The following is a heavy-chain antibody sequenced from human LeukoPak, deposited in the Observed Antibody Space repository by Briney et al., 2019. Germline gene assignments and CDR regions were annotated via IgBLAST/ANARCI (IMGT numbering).Heavy chain of an antibody. J-gene: IGHJ4*02. CDR1: GFTFSSYA. Sequence: PGGSLRLSCAASGFTFSSYAMTWVRQAPGKGLEWVSVISGSGGTTYYADSVKGRSTISRDNSESTLYLEMNSLRVEDTAVYYCAKDWGGYPQSHFDYWGQGTLVTVSS. CDR3: AKDWGGYPQSHFDY. V-gene: IGHV3-23*01. CDR2: ISGSGGTT. D-gene: IGHD5-12*01.